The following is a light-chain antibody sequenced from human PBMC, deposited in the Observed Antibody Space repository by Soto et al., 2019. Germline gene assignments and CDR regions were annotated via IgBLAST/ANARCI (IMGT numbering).Light chain of an antibody. J-gene: IGLJ2*01. CDR1: NSDIGGYNY. CDR3: SSYTSRSTLGV. Sequence: QSALTQPASVSGSPGQSITISCTGTNSDIGGYNYVYWYQQHPGKAPKLMTYDVSNRPSGVSYRFSGSKSGNTASLTISGLQAEDEADYYCSSYTSRSTLGVFGGGTKLTVL. V-gene: IGLV2-14*03. CDR2: DVS.